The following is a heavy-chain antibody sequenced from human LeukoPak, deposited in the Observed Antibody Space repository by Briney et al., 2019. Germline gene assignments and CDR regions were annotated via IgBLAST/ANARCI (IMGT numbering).Heavy chain of an antibody. D-gene: IGHD3-10*01. CDR2: INQDGTEK. CDR3: AKLAKYFYGSETYYFFEH. CDR1: GFSFTTYW. J-gene: IGHJ4*02. V-gene: IGHV3-7*01. Sequence: GGSLRLSCAASGFSFTTYWMGWVRQAPGKGLEWVANINQDGTEKYYVDSVRGRFTISRDNAKNSLYLQMHSLRVEDTAVYYCAKLAKYFYGSETYYFFEHWGQGTPVTASS.